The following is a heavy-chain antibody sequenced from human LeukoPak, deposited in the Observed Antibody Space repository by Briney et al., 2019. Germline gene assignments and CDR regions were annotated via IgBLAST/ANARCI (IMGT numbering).Heavy chain of an antibody. J-gene: IGHJ6*02. Sequence: SETLSLTCAVYGGSFSGYYWSWIRQPPGKGLEWIGEINHSGSTNYNPSLKSRVTISVDTSKNQFSLKLSSVTAADTAVYYCARVGSDFWSRVEQRYYYYGMDVWGQGTTVTVSS. D-gene: IGHD3-3*01. V-gene: IGHV4-34*01. CDR1: GGSFSGYY. CDR2: INHSGST. CDR3: ARVGSDFWSRVEQRYYYYGMDV.